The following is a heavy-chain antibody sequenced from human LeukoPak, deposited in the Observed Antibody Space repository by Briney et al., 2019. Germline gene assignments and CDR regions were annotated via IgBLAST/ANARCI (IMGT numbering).Heavy chain of an antibody. D-gene: IGHD3-10*01. V-gene: IGHV3-7*03. CDR1: GFTFSSYW. CDR2: IKQDGSAK. CDR3: ARDRAIWFGELQAPRSYYYYGMDV. Sequence: GGSLRLSCAASGFTFSSYWMGWVRQAPGKGLEWVANIKQDGSAKDYVDSLKGRFTISRDNAKSSLYLQMNSLRAEDTAVYYCARDRAIWFGELQAPRSYYYYGMDVWGQGTTVTVSS. J-gene: IGHJ6*02.